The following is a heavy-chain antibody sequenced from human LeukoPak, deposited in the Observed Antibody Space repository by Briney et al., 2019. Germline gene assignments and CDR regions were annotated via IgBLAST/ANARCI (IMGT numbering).Heavy chain of an antibody. CDR2: VSAYSDNT. D-gene: IGHD5-12*01. CDR3: ASPHSGYDYFDY. J-gene: IGHJ4*02. CDR1: GFTFNSYA. V-gene: IGHV1-18*01. Sequence: GASVKVSCKGFGFTFNSYAISWVRQAPGQGLEWMGWVSAYSDNTYSAQKFQGRVTMTTDTSTNTAYVELRSLRSDDTAVYYCASPHSGYDYFDYWGQGTLVTVSS.